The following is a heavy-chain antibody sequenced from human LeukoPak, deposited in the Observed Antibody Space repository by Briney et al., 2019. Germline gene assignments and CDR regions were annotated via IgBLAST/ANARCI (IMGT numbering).Heavy chain of an antibody. CDR2: TYYRSKWYN. J-gene: IGHJ6*02. V-gene: IGHV6-1*01. CDR3: ARDRISRGGLWFGDEGPYGMDV. Sequence: SQTLSLTCAISGDSVSSNSAAWNWIRQSPSRGLEWLGRTYYRSKWYNDYAVSVKSRITINPDTSKNQFSLQLNSVTPEDTGVYYCARDRISRGGLWFGDEGPYGMDVWGQGTTVTVSS. D-gene: IGHD3-10*01. CDR1: GDSVSSNSAA.